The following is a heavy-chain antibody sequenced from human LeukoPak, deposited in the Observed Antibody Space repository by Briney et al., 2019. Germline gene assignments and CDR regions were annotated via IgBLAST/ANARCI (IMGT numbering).Heavy chain of an antibody. CDR1: GFTFSSYW. CDR3: ARQHGDYDFWSGYYNYYYYMDV. V-gene: IGHV3-7*01. Sequence: PGGSLRLSCAASGFTFSSYWMSWVRQAPGKGLEWVANIKQDGSEKYYVDSVKGRFTISRDNAKNSLYLQMNSLRAEDTAVYYCARQHGDYDFWSGYYNYYYYMDVWGKGTTVTVSS. D-gene: IGHD3-3*01. CDR2: IKQDGSEK. J-gene: IGHJ6*03.